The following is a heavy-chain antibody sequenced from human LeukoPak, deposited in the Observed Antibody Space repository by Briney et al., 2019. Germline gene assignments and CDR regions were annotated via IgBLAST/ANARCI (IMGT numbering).Heavy chain of an antibody. CDR2: IYPGDSDT. V-gene: IGHV5-51*01. J-gene: IGHJ4*02. CDR1: GYSFTSYW. D-gene: IGHD5-12*01. CDR3: AKDTYSGYGRRGFDY. Sequence: PGESLKISCKGSGYSFTSYWIGWVRQMPGKGLEWMGIIYPGDSDTRYSPSFQGQVTISADKSISTAYLQWSSLKASDTAIYYCAKDTYSGYGRRGFDYWGQGTLVTVSS.